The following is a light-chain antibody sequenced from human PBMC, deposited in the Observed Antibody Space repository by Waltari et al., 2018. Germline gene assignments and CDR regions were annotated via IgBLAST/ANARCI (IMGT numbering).Light chain of an antibody. CDR2: DAS. CDR1: QSVSNY. J-gene: IGKJ1*01. CDR3: QQRSSWPPWT. Sequence: EIVLTQSPATLSFSPGERATLSFRASQSVSNYLAWYQKKPGQAPRLVIYDASSRATGIPARFSGSGSGTDFTLTISSLESEDFAVYYCQQRSSWPPWTFGQGTKVEIK. V-gene: IGKV3-11*01.